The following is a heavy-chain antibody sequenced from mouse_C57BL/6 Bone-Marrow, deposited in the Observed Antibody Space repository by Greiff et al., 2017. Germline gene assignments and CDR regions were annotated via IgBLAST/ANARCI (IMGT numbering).Heavy chain of an antibody. CDR3: ASRGVAFPYYAMDY. J-gene: IGHJ4*01. CDR1: GFSLTSYG. V-gene: IGHV2-2*01. CDR2: IWSGGST. Sequence: VKVVESGPGLVQPSQSLSITCTVSGFSLTSYGVHWVRQSPGKGLEWLGVIWSGGSTDYNAAFISRLSISKDNSKSQVFFKMNSLQADDTAIYYCASRGVAFPYYAMDYWGQGTSVTVSS. D-gene: IGHD1-1*02.